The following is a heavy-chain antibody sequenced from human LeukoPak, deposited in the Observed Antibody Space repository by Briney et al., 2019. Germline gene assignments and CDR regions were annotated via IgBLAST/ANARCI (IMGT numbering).Heavy chain of an antibody. J-gene: IGHJ5*02. CDR2: INHSGST. CDR3: ARTSGYSSGWYSP. Sequence: SETLSLTCAVYGGSFSGYYWSWIRQPPGKGLEWIGEINHSGSTNYNASLKSRVTISVDTSKNQYSLKLSSVTAADTAVYYCARTSGYSSGWYSPWGQGTLVTVSS. CDR1: GGSFSGYY. V-gene: IGHV4-34*01. D-gene: IGHD6-19*01.